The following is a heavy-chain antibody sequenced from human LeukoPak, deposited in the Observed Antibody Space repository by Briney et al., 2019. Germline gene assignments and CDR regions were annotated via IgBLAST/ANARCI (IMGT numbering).Heavy chain of an antibody. D-gene: IGHD5-18*01. CDR2: IYYSGST. J-gene: IGHJ4*02. V-gene: IGHV4-39*01. Sequence: PSETLSLTCTVSGGSISSSSYYWGWIRQPPGKGLEWIGSIYYSGSTYYNPSLKSRVTISVDTSKNQFSLKLSSVTAADTAVYYCARRTWTQLWYFDYWGQGTLVTVSS. CDR1: GGSISSSSYY. CDR3: ARRTWTQLWYFDY.